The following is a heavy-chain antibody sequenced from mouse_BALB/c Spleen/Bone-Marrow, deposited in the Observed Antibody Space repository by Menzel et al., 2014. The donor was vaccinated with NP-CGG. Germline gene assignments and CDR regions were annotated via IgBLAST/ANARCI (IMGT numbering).Heavy chain of an antibody. J-gene: IGHJ2*01. Sequence: VHVKQSGPDLVMPGASVKISCKTSGYTFTDYALHWVKQSHGKSLEWIGGVNPNIGGTSYNQKFKDKASLTVNKSSTTAYMELRSLTSEDSAVYYCARGRWYYWGQGTTLTVSS. V-gene: IGHV1-22*01. CDR2: VNPNIGGT. CDR3: ARGRWYY. CDR1: GYTFTDYA. D-gene: IGHD2-3*01.